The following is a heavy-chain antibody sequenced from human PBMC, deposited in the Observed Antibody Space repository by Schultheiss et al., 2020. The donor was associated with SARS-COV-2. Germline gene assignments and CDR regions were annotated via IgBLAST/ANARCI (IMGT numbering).Heavy chain of an antibody. CDR1: GGSISSYY. D-gene: IGHD5-24*01. CDR3: AREGNGEMATIRGYYYYYGMDV. Sequence: SETLSLTCTVSGGSISSYYWSWIRQPAGKGLEWIGRIYTSGSTNYNPSLKSRVTMPVDTSKNQFSLKLSSVTAADTAVYYCAREGNGEMATIRGYYYYYGMDVWGQGTTVTVSS. J-gene: IGHJ6*02. CDR2: IYTSGST. V-gene: IGHV4-4*07.